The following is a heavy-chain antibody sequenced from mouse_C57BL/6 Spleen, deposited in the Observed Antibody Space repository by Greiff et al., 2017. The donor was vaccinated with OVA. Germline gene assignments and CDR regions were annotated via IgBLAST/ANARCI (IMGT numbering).Heavy chain of an antibody. CDR1: GYSITSGYY. CDR3: ARGGAYYSNYGYFDV. D-gene: IGHD2-5*01. Sequence: EVKLQESGPGLVKPSQSLSLTCSVTGYSITSGYYWNWIRQFPGNKLEWMGYISYDGSNNYNPSLKNRISITRDTSKNQFFLKLNSVTTEDTATYYCARGGAYYSNYGYFDVWGTGTTVTVSS. CDR2: ISYDGSN. J-gene: IGHJ1*03. V-gene: IGHV3-6*01.